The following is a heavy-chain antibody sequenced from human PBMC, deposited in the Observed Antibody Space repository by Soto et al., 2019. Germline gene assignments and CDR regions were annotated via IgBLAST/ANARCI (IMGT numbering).Heavy chain of an antibody. D-gene: IGHD3-10*01. CDR2: ISGSEDRT. J-gene: IGHJ4*02. CDR1: GFSLRDHA. Sequence: LQSGGGVVQPGESLRLSCAASGFSLRDHALSWVRQAAGGGLEWVSGISGSEDRTNYADFVRCRFIISKDRAKNTLYLDMSGLTVDDTAVYFCGRTYTGGWGQGTLVTVSS. CDR3: GRTYTGG. V-gene: IGHV3-23*01.